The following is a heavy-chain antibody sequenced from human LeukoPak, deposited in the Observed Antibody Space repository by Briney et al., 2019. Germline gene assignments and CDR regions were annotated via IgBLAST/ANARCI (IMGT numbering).Heavy chain of an antibody. CDR1: GYTFTSYG. CDR3: ARVKWGWSLSPPDDY. CDR2: ISAYNGNT. Sequence: ASVKVSCKASGYTFTSYGISWVRQAPGQGLEWMGWISAYNGNTNYAQKLQGRVTMTTDTSTSTAYMELRSLRSDDTAVYYCARVKWGWSLSPPDDYWGQGTLVTVSS. D-gene: IGHD1-26*01. J-gene: IGHJ4*02. V-gene: IGHV1-18*01.